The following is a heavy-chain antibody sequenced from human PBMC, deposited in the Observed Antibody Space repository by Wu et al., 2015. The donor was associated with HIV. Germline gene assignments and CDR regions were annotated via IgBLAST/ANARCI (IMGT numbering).Heavy chain of an antibody. CDR2: VIPVSDTA. J-gene: IGHJ4*02. V-gene: IGHV1-69*13. D-gene: IGHD5-18*01. CDR1: GGTFRNHA. CDR3: ARAGWIQLWPLDY. Sequence: QVQLVQSGAEVKKPGSSVKVSCKASGGTFRNHAISWVRQAPGQGLEWMGRVIPVSDTANYAQGFQGRVTITADKPTNTAYMELSSLRSDDTAVYYCARAGWIQLWPLDYWGQGTLVTVSS.